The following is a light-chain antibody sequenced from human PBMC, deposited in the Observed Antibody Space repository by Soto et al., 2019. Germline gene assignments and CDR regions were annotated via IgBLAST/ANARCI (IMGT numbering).Light chain of an antibody. J-gene: IGKJ4*01. V-gene: IGKV1-12*01. CDR2: AAS. CDR3: QQVHSFPLT. CDR1: QDISNW. Sequence: DTQMTQSPSAVSASVGDGVTITCRTSQDISNWLAWYQQKPGKDPKLLISAASSLQSGVPSRFSGSGSGTHFTLTINSLQAEDFAAYFCQQVHSFPLTFGGGTKVA.